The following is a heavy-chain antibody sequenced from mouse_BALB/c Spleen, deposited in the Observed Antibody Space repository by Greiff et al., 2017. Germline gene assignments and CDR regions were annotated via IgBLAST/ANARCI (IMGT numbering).Heavy chain of an antibody. CDR1: GFTFTDYY. Sequence: EVQGVESGGGLVQPGGSLRLSCATSGFTFTDYYMSWVRQPPGKALEWLGFIRNKANGYTTEYSASVKGRFTISRDNSQSILYLQMNTLRAEDSATYYCARDYRYDYFDYWGQGTTRTVSS. J-gene: IGHJ2*01. CDR2: IRNKANGYTT. D-gene: IGHD2-14*01. CDR3: ARDYRYDYFDY. V-gene: IGHV7-3*02.